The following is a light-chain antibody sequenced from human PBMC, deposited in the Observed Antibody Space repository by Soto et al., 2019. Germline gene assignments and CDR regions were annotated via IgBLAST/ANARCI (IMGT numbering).Light chain of an antibody. V-gene: IGKV1-39*01. Sequence: DIQMTQSPSSLSASVGDRVTIVFRASQTVSKYVNWYQQKPGKVPDLLIYTASTLYSGVPSRFSGRGSGTEFTLTISSLQPEDFATYYCQQTYTLPRTFAQGTKVDIK. CDR2: TAS. J-gene: IGKJ1*01. CDR1: QTVSKY. CDR3: QQTYTLPRT.